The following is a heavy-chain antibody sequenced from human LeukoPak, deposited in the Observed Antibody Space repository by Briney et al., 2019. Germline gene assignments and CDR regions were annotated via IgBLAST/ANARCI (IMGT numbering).Heavy chain of an antibody. CDR3: ARMITFGGVINGNYFDY. V-gene: IGHV3-23*01. Sequence: GGSLRLSCAASGFTFSSYAMSWVRQAPGKGLEWISAISGSGGSTYYADSVKGRFTISRDNSKNTLYLQMNSLRAEDTAVYYCARMITFGGVINGNYFDYWGQGTLVTVSS. CDR2: ISGSGGST. CDR1: GFTFSSYA. D-gene: IGHD3-16*01. J-gene: IGHJ4*02.